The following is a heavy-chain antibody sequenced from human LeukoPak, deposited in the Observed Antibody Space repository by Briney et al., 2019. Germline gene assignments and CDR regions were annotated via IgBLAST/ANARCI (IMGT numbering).Heavy chain of an antibody. CDR3: ARRLGGTSTGFDY. D-gene: IGHD2-2*01. Sequence: SETLSLTCTVSGGSISSYYWSWIRQPPGKGLEWIESIHYSGSTTYNPSLKSRVTISVDTSKNQFSLKRSSVTAADTAVYYCARRLGGTSTGFDYWGQGTLVTVSS. CDR1: GGSISSYY. CDR2: IHYSGST. J-gene: IGHJ4*02. V-gene: IGHV4-59*08.